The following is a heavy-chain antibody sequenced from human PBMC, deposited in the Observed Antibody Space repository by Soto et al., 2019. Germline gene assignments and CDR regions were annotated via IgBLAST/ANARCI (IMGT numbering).Heavy chain of an antibody. CDR1: YLTFPNYC. J-gene: IGHJ5*01. CDR2: VSAYTAKT. Sequence: GXSREVSFEASYLTFPNYCVNRVGQAPVQGLECMGWVSAYTAKTNYAQKLQGRVTMTTDTSTRTAYMEMRSLRSDDTAIYYCARVAVAGTSPPPHGFDSWGQGTMVTVS. D-gene: IGHD6-19*01. V-gene: IGHV1-18*01. CDR3: ARVAVAGTSPPPHGFDS.